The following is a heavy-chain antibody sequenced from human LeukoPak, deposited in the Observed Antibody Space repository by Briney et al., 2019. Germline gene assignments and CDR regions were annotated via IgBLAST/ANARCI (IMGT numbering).Heavy chain of an antibody. D-gene: IGHD6-19*01. CDR1: GFTFSSSW. J-gene: IGHJ4*02. CDR2: INTDGSTT. CDR3: ARDPGEIAVAGTADY. Sequence: PGGSLRLSCAASGFTFSSSWIHWVRQAPGKGLVWVSRINTDGSTTNYADSVKGRFTISRDNSKNTLYLQMNSLRAEDTAVYYCARDPGEIAVAGTADYWGQGTLVTVSS. V-gene: IGHV3-74*01.